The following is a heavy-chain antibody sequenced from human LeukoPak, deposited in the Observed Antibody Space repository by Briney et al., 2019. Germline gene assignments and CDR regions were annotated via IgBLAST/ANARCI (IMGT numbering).Heavy chain of an antibody. CDR3: ARDDDDYPYDY. V-gene: IGHV4-34*01. J-gene: IGHJ4*02. CDR2: INHSGST. D-gene: IGHD4-11*01. Sequence: PSETLSLTCAVYGGSFSGYYWSWIRQPPGKELEWIGEINHSGSTNYNPSLKSRVTISVDTSKNQFSLKLSSVTAADTAVYYCARDDDDYPYDYWGQGTLVTVSS. CDR1: GGSFSGYY.